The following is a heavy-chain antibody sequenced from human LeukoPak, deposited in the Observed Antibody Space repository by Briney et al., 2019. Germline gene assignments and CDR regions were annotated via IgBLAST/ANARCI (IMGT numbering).Heavy chain of an antibody. V-gene: IGHV4-34*01. CDR3: ARQHTVLLWFGEQLRWFDP. Sequence: SETLSLTCAVYGGSFSGYYWSWIRQPPGKGLEWVGEINHSGSTNYNPSLKSRVTISVDTSKNQFSLKLSSVTAADTAVYYCARQHTVLLWFGEQLRWFDPWGQGTLVTVSS. CDR1: GGSFSGYY. J-gene: IGHJ5*02. CDR2: INHSGST. D-gene: IGHD3-10*01.